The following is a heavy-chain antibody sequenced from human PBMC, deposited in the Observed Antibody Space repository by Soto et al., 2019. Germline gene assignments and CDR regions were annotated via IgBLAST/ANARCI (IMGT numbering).Heavy chain of an antibody. Sequence: QITLKESGPTLVKPTQTLTLTCTFSGFSFTTSGVNVGWIRQPPGKALEWLALIFWNDDKRYSPSLKSRLTSTKDTSKNQVVRTKTNMDPVDTASYYCARGYTYDFDYWGQGTLVTVSS. CDR1: GFSFTTSGVN. D-gene: IGHD4-17*01. CDR2: IFWNDDK. J-gene: IGHJ4*02. V-gene: IGHV2-5*01. CDR3: ARGYTYDFDY.